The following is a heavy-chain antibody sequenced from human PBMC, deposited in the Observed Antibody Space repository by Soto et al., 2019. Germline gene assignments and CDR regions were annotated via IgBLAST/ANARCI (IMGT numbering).Heavy chain of an antibody. D-gene: IGHD4-17*01. J-gene: IGHJ4*02. CDR1: GGSISSYY. CDR2: IYYSGST. V-gene: IGHV4-59*08. CDR3: ARRYGDXXXY. Sequence: SETLSLTCTVSGGSISSYYWSWIRQPPGKGLEWIGYIYYSGSTNYNPSHKSRVTISVDTSKNQFSLKLSSVTAADTAVYYCARRYGDXXXYXXQGTLVTXS.